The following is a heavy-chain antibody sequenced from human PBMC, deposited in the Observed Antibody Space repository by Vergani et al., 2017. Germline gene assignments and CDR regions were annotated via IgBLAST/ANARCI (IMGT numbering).Heavy chain of an antibody. CDR1: GFTVSANY. CDR2: LYNSGNT. J-gene: IGHJ4*02. CDR3: ARDPRSRGSFFFDF. D-gene: IGHD6-25*01. Sequence: EVQLVQSGGGLVQPGGSLTLSCAASGFTVSANYVGWVRQAPGKGLKWVAILYNSGNTFYADSVRRRFTISRDNSKNTVYLQVNRLRAEDTGLYYCARDPRSRGSFFFDFWGLGALVTVSS. V-gene: IGHV3-66*01.